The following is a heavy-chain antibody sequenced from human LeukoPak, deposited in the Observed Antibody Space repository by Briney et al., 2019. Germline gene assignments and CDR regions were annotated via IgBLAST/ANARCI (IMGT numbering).Heavy chain of an antibody. V-gene: IGHV3-73*01. D-gene: IGHD3-3*01. CDR3: TRHVELDYDFWSGPWFDP. Sequence: GGSLRLSCAASGFTFSGSAMHWVRQASGKGLEWVGRIRSKANSYATAYAASVKGRFTISRDDSKNTAYLQMNSLKTEDTAVYYCTRHVELDYDFWSGPWFDPWGQGTLGTVSS. CDR1: GFTFSGSA. CDR2: IRSKANSYAT. J-gene: IGHJ5*02.